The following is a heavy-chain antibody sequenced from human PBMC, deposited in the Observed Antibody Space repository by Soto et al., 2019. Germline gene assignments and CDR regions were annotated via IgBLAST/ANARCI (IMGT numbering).Heavy chain of an antibody. V-gene: IGHV3-74*03. CDR1: GLTFRSYW. CDR3: VRDMQLWRLDX. D-gene: IGHD2-21*01. Sequence: GGSLRLSCAASGLTFRSYWMHWVRQAPGKGLVWVSRINTDGSVAMYVDSVKGRFTISRDNAKNTLYLHMNSLRAEDTAVYYCVRDMQLWRLDXWGQGTLVTVSS. J-gene: IGHJ4*02. CDR2: INTDGSVA.